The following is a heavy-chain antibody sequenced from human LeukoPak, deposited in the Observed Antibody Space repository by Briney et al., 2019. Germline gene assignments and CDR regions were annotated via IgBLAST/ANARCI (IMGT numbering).Heavy chain of an antibody. CDR3: ARYVSSWYFPDYYYYYMDV. D-gene: IGHD6-13*01. CDR1: GYTFTGYY. Sequence: ASVKVSCKASGYTFTGYYMHWVRQAPEQGLEWMGWINPNSGGTNYAQKFQGRVTMTRDTSISTAYMELSRLRSDDTAVYYCARYVSSWYFPDYYYYYMDVWGKGTTVTVSS. J-gene: IGHJ6*03. V-gene: IGHV1-2*02. CDR2: INPNSGGT.